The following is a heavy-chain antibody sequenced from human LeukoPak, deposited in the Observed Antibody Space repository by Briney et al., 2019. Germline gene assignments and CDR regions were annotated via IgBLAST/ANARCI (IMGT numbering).Heavy chain of an antibody. Sequence: SETLSLTCTVSGASIDSHYWSWIRQPAGKGLEWIGRIYISGSTNYNSSLQSRVTMSVDTSKNQFSLKLSSVTAADTAVYYCARRGVIMGFDYWGQGTLVTVSS. CDR1: GASIDSHY. V-gene: IGHV4-4*07. CDR2: IYISGST. J-gene: IGHJ4*02. CDR3: ARRGVIMGFDY. D-gene: IGHD3-10*01.